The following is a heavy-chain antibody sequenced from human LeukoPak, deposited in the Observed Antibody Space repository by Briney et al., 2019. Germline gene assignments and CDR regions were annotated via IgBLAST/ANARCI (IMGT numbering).Heavy chain of an antibody. J-gene: IGHJ6*02. Sequence: PSQTLSLTCTVSGGSISSGGYYWSWIRQHPGKGLEWVGYIDYSGSTYYNPSLKSRVTISVDTSKNQFSLKLSSLTAADTAVYYCARDRVVVVPAATNFNYGMDVWGQGTTVTVSS. V-gene: IGHV4-31*03. D-gene: IGHD2-2*01. CDR3: ARDRVVVVPAATNFNYGMDV. CDR1: GGSISSGGYY. CDR2: IDYSGST.